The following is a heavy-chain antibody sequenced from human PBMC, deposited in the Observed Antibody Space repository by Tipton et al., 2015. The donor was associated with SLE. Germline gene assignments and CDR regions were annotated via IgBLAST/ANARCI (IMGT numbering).Heavy chain of an antibody. J-gene: IGHJ6*03. CDR1: GASIRGNY. CDR3: ARDLPLYYDFWSGYYQGYMDV. Sequence: TLSLTCIVSGASIRGNYWSWIRQPPGKGLEWIGYIYYSGSTNYKSSLKSRVTISVDTSKNQFSLNLSSVTAADTAVYYCARDLPLYYDFWSGYYQGYMDVWGKGTTVTVSS. D-gene: IGHD3-3*01. CDR2: IYYSGST. V-gene: IGHV4-59*01.